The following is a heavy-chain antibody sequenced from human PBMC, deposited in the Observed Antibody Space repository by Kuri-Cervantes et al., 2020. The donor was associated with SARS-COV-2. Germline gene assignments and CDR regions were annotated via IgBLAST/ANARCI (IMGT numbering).Heavy chain of an antibody. CDR3: ARSTWGSYFDF. D-gene: IGHD3-16*01. J-gene: IGHJ4*02. CDR1: GYSFTSYW. Sequence: GESLKISCQGSGYSFTSYWIGWVRQMPGKGLEWMGIIYPGDSDTRYSPSFQGQVAISADRSISTAYLQWSSLMASDTAMYYCARSTWGSYFDFWGQGTLVTVSS. CDR2: IYPGDSDT. V-gene: IGHV5-51*01.